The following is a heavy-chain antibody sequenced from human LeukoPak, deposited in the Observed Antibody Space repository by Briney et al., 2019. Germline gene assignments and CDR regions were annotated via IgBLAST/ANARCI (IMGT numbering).Heavy chain of an antibody. CDR3: TTGIGDTVTITYYYYMDV. J-gene: IGHJ6*03. CDR1: GFTFSNAW. D-gene: IGHD4-17*01. V-gene: IGHV3-15*01. CDR2: IKSKTDGGTT. Sequence: GGSLRLSCAASGFTFSNAWMSWVRQAPGKGLEWVGRIKSKTDGGTTDYAAPVKGRFTISRDDSKNTLYLQMNSLKTEDTAVYYCTTGIGDTVTITYYYYMDVWGKGTTVTISS.